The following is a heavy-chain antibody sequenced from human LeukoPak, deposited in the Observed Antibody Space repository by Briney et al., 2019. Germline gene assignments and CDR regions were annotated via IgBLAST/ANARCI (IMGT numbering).Heavy chain of an antibody. D-gene: IGHD3-3*01. V-gene: IGHV1-18*01. J-gene: IGHJ4*02. Sequence: GASVKVSCKASGYTFTSYGIGWVRQAPGQGLEWMGWISAYNGNTNYAQKLQGRVTMTTDTSTSTAYMELRILRSDDTAVYYCARDRANLKTDTIFGVVIIPYFDYWGQGTLVTVSS. CDR3: ARDRANLKTDTIFGVVIIPYFDY. CDR1: GYTFTSYG. CDR2: ISAYNGNT.